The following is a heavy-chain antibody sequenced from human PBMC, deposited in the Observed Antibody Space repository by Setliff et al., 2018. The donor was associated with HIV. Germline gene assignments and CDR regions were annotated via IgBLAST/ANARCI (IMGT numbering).Heavy chain of an antibody. J-gene: IGHJ5*02. V-gene: IGHV4-39*02. CDR2: IYYSGST. D-gene: IGHD2-15*01. CDR1: GGSISSSGYY. CDR3: ARETRSFGGIDP. Sequence: SETLSLTCTVSGGSISSSGYYWGWIRQPPGKGLEWIGTIYYSGSTYYNPSLKSRVTISVDTSKNQFSLRLTSVTAADTAVYYCARETRSFGGIDPWGQGTLVTVSS.